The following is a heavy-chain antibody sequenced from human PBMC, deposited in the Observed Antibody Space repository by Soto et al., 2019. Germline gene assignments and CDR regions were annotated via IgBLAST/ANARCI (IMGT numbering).Heavy chain of an antibody. Sequence: SETLSLTCTVSGGSISSGYWSWIRQPPGKGLEWIGYIYHSGSTYYNPSLKSRVTISVDRSKNQFSLKLSSVTAADTAVYYCARGQVVAAQHWGQGTLVTVSS. CDR1: GGSISSGY. J-gene: IGHJ4*02. V-gene: IGHV4-30-2*01. CDR2: IYHSGST. D-gene: IGHD2-15*01. CDR3: ARGQVVAAQH.